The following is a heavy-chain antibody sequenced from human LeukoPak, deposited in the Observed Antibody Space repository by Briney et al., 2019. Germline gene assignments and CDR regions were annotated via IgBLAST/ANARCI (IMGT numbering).Heavy chain of an antibody. J-gene: IGHJ5*02. V-gene: IGHV3-11*01. CDR3: ARWNSYDILTGLNWFDP. D-gene: IGHD3-9*01. CDR1: GFNFSDYY. Sequence: GGSLRLSCAGSGFNFSDYYMSWIRQAPGKGLEWISYISTSGTNVGYAHSVRGRFTVSRDNAKNSQYLQMNSLRGEDTAVYYCARWNSYDILTGLNWFDPWGQGTLVTVSS. CDR2: ISTSGTNV.